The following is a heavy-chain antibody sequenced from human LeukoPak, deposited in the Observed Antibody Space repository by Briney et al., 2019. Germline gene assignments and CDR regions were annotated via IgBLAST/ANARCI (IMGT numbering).Heavy chain of an antibody. CDR1: GFPFSSYW. CDR2: INQDGSEK. D-gene: IGHD5-12*01. J-gene: IGHJ4*02. CDR3: ARDRSSGYDDY. Sequence: GGSLRLSCAASGFPFSSYWMSWVRQAPGKGLEWVANINQDGSEKYYVDSVKGRFTISRDNAKNSLYLQMDSPRAEDTAVYYCARDRSSGYDDYWGQGTLVTVSS. V-gene: IGHV3-7*01.